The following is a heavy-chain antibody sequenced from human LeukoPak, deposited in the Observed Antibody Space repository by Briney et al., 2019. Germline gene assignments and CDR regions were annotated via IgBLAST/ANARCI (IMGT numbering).Heavy chain of an antibody. CDR2: INWNGDSR. CDR3: ARAVLYDTSYNWFDP. V-gene: IGHV3-20*04. D-gene: IGHD5/OR15-5a*01. CDR1: GFKFDDYG. Sequence: GGSLRLSCTASGFKFDDYGMTWVRQAPGRGLEWVSDINWNGDSRGYAHSVRGRFTISRDNAKNSLYLQMKSLRAEDTAVYYCARAVLYDTSYNWFDPWGQGTLVTVSS. J-gene: IGHJ5*02.